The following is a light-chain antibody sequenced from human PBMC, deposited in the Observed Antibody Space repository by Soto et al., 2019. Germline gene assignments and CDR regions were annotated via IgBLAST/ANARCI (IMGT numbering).Light chain of an antibody. J-gene: IGKJ5*01. V-gene: IGKV3-20*01. CDR2: GAS. Sequence: EIVLTQSPCTLSLSPGERATLSCRASQSVSSSYLAWYQQKPGQAPRLLIYGASSRATGIPDRFSGSGSGTDFTLTISRLEPEDFAVYYCQQYGSSPPINFGQGTRLEIK. CDR1: QSVSSSY. CDR3: QQYGSSPPIN.